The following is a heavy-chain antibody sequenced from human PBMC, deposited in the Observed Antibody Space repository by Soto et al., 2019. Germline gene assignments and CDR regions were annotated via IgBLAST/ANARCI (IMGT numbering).Heavy chain of an antibody. J-gene: IGHJ6*02. CDR1: ALTASKNY. CDR2: IYSGGTT. V-gene: IGHV3-66*01. CDR3: ARGGSGSDWDYYGMDV. Sequence: EVQLVESGGGLVQPGGSLRLSCAGSALTASKNYMSWVRQPPGKGLEWVSVIYSGGTTYYADSVKDRFSISRDNSKSTLYLQMDNLRAGDTAVYYCARGGSGSDWDYYGMDVWGQGTTGTVSS. D-gene: IGHD3-10*01.